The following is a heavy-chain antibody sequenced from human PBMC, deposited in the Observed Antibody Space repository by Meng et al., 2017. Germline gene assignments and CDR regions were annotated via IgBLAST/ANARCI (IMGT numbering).Heavy chain of an antibody. J-gene: IGHJ3*02. CDR2: ISSSGSTI. Sequence: GGSLRPSCAASGFTFSSYAMNWVRQAPGKGLEWVSYISSSGSTIYYADAVKGRFTISRDNAKNSMYLQMNSLRAEDTAVYYCARDRLGEGATLIDAFDIWGQGTMVTVSS. CDR3: ARDRLGEGATLIDAFDI. D-gene: IGHD1-26*01. V-gene: IGHV3-48*03. CDR1: GFTFSSYA.